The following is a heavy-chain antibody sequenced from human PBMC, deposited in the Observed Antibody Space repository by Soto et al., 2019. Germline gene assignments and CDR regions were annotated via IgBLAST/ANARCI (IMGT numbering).Heavy chain of an antibody. D-gene: IGHD1-20*01. CDR1: GGSISSYY. CDR2: IYYSGST. CDR3: ARDASGIDY. Sequence: SETLSLTCTVSGGSISSYYWSWIRQPPGKGLEWIGYIYYSGSTNYNPSLKSRVTISVDTSKNQFSLKLSSVTAADTAVYYCARDASGIDYWGQGTLVTVSS. V-gene: IGHV4-59*01. J-gene: IGHJ4*02.